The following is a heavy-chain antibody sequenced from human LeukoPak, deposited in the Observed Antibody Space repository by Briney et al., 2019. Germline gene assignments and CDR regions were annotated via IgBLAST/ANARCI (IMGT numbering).Heavy chain of an antibody. J-gene: IGHJ4*02. V-gene: IGHV3-21*01. Sequence: GGSLRLSCAASGFTFSSYSMNWVRQAPGKGLEWVSSISSSSSYIYYADSVKGRFTISRDNAKNSLYLQMNSLRAEDTAVYYCARDSALVFSLVLDYWGQGTLVTVSS. CDR1: GFTFSSYS. D-gene: IGHD2-2*01. CDR3: ARDSALVFSLVLDY. CDR2: ISSSSSYI.